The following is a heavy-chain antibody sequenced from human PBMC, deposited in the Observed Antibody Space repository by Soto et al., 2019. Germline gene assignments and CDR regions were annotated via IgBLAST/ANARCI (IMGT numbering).Heavy chain of an antibody. V-gene: IGHV1-3*01. Sequence: ASVKVSCKASGYTFTSYAMHWVRQAPGQRLEWMGWINAGNGNTKYSQKFQGRVTITRDTSASTAYMELSSLRSEDTAVYYCARWAHVIKVVPAARGNNWFDPWGQGTLVTVSS. CDR2: INAGNGNT. CDR1: GYTFTSYA. CDR3: ARWAHVIKVVPAARGNNWFDP. D-gene: IGHD2-2*01. J-gene: IGHJ5*02.